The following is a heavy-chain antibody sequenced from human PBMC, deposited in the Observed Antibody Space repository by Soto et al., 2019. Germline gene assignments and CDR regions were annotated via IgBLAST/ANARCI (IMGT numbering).Heavy chain of an antibody. CDR3: ARVLIAAAGPPYFDY. Sequence: PSETLSLTCTVCGGSISRYYSSWIQQPPGKGLEWIGYIYYSGSTNYNPSLKSRVTISVDTSKNQFSLKLSSVTPADTAVYYCARVLIAAAGPPYFDYWGQGTLVTVSS. V-gene: IGHV4-59*01. D-gene: IGHD6-13*01. CDR2: IYYSGST. J-gene: IGHJ4*02. CDR1: GGSISRYY.